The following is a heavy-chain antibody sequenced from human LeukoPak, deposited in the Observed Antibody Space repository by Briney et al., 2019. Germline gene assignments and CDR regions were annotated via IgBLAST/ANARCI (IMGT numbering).Heavy chain of an antibody. D-gene: IGHD2-2*01. CDR2: ISGSGDNT. CDR1: GFTFSSYA. V-gene: IGHV3-23*01. J-gene: IGHJ4*02. Sequence: GGSLRLSCAASGFTFSSYAMSWVRQVPGKGLEWVSVISGSGDNTYYADSVKGRFTISRDNSKNTLYLQMNSLTAEDTALHYCARARYCSSTSCFLDYWGQGTLVTVSS. CDR3: ARARYCSSTSCFLDY.